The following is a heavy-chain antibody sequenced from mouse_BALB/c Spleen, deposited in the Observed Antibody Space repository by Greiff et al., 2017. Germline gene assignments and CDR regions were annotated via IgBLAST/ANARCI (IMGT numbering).Heavy chain of an antibody. CDR3: VFVLYAMDY. CDR1: GFTFNTYA. J-gene: IGHJ4*01. V-gene: IGHV10-1*02. Sequence: EVKLVESGGGLVQPKGSLKLSCAASGFTFNTYAMNWVRQAPGKGLEWVARIRSKSNNYATYYADSVKDRFTISRDDSQSMLYLQMNNLKTEDTAMYYCVFVLYAMDYWGQGTSVTVSS. CDR2: IRSKSNNYAT.